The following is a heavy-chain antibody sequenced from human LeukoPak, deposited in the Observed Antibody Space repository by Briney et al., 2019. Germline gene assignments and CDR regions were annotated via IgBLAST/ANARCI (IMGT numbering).Heavy chain of an antibody. J-gene: IGHJ5*02. CDR3: AREGGGYCTNGVCYDNWFDP. Sequence: GGSLRLSCAASGFTFRDYYMSWIRQAPGKGLEGVSYFSRRGSTIYYADSVKGRFTISRDNAKNSLYLQMNSLRAEDTAVYYCAREGGGYCTNGVCYDNWFDPWGQGTLVTVSS. D-gene: IGHD2-8*01. CDR2: FSRRGSTI. CDR1: GFTFRDYY. V-gene: IGHV3-11*01.